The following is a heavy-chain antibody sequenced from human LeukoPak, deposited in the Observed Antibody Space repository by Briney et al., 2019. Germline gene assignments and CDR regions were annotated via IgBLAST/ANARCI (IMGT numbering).Heavy chain of an antibody. Sequence: ASVKVSCKASGYTFTGYYMHWVRQAPGQGLEWMGRINPNSGGTNYAQKFQGRVTMTRDTSISTAYMELSRLRSDDTAVYYCARDQYDYGDYSFDYWGQGILVTVSS. V-gene: IGHV1-2*06. CDR3: ARDQYDYGDYSFDY. D-gene: IGHD4-17*01. CDR1: GYTFTGYY. J-gene: IGHJ4*02. CDR2: INPNSGGT.